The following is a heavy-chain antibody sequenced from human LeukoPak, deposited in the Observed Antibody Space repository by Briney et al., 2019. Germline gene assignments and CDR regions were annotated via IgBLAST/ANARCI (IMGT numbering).Heavy chain of an antibody. J-gene: IGHJ4*02. Sequence: GGSLRLSCAASGFTFSSYWMSWVRQAPGKGLEWVANIKQDGSEKYYVDSVKGRFTISRDNAKNSLYLQMNSLRAEDTAVYYCARVPYYYDSSGYYYARNPEDYWGQGTLVTVSS. D-gene: IGHD3-22*01. CDR1: GFTFSSYW. CDR2: IKQDGSEK. V-gene: IGHV3-7*01. CDR3: ARVPYYYDSSGYYYARNPEDY.